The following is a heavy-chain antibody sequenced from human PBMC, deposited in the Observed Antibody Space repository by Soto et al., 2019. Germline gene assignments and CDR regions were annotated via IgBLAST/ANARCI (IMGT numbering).Heavy chain of an antibody. CDR2: VHISGHS. J-gene: IGHJ5*01. CDR3: ARVRQGCSANNCYFDP. Sequence: QVHLQESGPGLVAPSGTLSLTCTLSGGSVRAPDWWNWVRQSPDKGLEGIAEVHISGHSNYNPSLRSRFSVSIDSSNNQFYLNLNSVTAADTAIYYCARVRQGCSANNCYFDPWGQVTQVTISS. D-gene: IGHD1-1*01. V-gene: IGHV4-4*02. CDR1: GGSVRAPDW.